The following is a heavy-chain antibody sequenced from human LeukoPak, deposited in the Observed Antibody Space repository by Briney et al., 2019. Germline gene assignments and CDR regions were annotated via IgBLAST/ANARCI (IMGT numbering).Heavy chain of an antibody. CDR2: VNHSGST. D-gene: IGHD2-2*01. J-gene: IGHJ6*03. CDR3: ARNLRYCSSTSCSWGLYYYYYMDV. V-gene: IGHV4-34*01. CDR1: GGSFSGYY. Sequence: SETLSLTCAVYGGSFSGYYWSWIRQPPGKGLEWIGEVNHSGSTNYNPSLKSRVTISVDTSKNQFSLTLSSVTAADTAVYYCARNLRYCSSTSCSWGLYYYYYMDVWGKGTTVTVSS.